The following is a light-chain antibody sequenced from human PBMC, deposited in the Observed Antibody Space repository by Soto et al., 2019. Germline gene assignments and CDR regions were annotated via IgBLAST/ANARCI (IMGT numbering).Light chain of an antibody. J-gene: IGKJ1*01. Sequence: DIPLTQSPCTLSVSLVDRATLXCLASQSVSSWLAWYQKTPGTATQLLISRASSLESGPPTLFSGSSSGTLFTPTISRLPPDDFASYYCQQYDTSWTFGQGTKVDIK. CDR2: RAS. CDR1: QSVSSW. V-gene: IGKV1-5*03. CDR3: QQYDTSWT.